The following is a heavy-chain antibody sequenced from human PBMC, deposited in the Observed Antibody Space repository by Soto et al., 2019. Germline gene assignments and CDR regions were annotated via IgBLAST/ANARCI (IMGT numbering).Heavy chain of an antibody. J-gene: IGHJ1*01. CDR2: ISTYHANT. V-gene: IGHV1-18*01. CDR1: GYIFSNYG. Sequence: ASVKVSCKASGYIFSNYGISWVRQAPGQGLEWMGWISTYHANTYYAQKFQGRVTMTTDTSTSTAYMELRSLRSDDTAVFYCAREIDGSSWSSAESLQYWGQGTLVTVSS. D-gene: IGHD6-13*01. CDR3: AREIDGSSWSSAESLQY.